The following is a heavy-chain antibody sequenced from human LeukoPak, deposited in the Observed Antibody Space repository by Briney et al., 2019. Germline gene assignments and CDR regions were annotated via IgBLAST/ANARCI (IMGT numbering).Heavy chain of an antibody. CDR2: IYSGGST. D-gene: IGHD2-15*01. CDR1: GFTVSSNY. CDR3: ARVGYCSGSGCEGRDWFDP. J-gene: IGHJ5*02. Sequence: PGGSLRLSCAASGFTVSSNYMSWVRQAPGKGLEWVSVIYSGGSTYYADSVKGRFTISRDNSKNTLYLQMNSLRVEDTAVYYCARVGYCSGSGCEGRDWFDPWGQGILVTVSS. V-gene: IGHV3-66*01.